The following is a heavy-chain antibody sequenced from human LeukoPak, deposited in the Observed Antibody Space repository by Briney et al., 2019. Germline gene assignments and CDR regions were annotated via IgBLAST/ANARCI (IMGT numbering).Heavy chain of an antibody. CDR1: GFTVSSHY. D-gene: IGHD5-12*01. J-gene: IGHJ6*03. CDR2: IYSGGST. V-gene: IGHV3-53*01. Sequence: PGGSLRLSCAASGFTVSSHYMRWVRQAPGKGLEWVSDIYSGGSTYYAESVKGRFTLSRDKSKNTLYLQMNRLRAEDTAVYYCARERGYSDDYYRYVCGKGTTVTISS. CDR3: ARERGYSDDYYRYV.